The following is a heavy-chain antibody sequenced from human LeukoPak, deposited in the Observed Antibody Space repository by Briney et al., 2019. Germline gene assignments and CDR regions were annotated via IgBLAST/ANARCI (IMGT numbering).Heavy chain of an antibody. J-gene: IGHJ5*02. CDR3: ARDGRGYYGSGSYYNADWFDP. CDR1: GYTFTSYY. V-gene: IGHV1-46*01. D-gene: IGHD3-10*01. Sequence: GASVKVSCKASGYTFTSYYMHWVRQAPGQGLEWMGIINPSGGSTSYAQKFQGRVTITADESTSTAYMELSSLRSEDTAVYYCARDGRGYYGSGSYYNADWFDPWGQGTLVTVSS. CDR2: INPSGGST.